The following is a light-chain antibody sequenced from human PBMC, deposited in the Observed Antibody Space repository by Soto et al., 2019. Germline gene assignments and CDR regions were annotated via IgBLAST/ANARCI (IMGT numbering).Light chain of an antibody. CDR3: ALYVGSGTVV. CDR1: SASVLTSYY. Sequence: QTVVSQEPSFSVSPGETVTLTCGLTSASVLTSYYPSWYQQTPGQAPRTLIYSTNIRSSGVPDRFSGSILGNKAALTNTGAQADDESDYYCALYVGSGTVVFGGGTQLTVL. J-gene: IGLJ2*01. CDR2: STN. V-gene: IGLV8-61*01.